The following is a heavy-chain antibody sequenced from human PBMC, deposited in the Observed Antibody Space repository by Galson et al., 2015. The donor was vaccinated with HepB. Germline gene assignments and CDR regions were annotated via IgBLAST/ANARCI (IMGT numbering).Heavy chain of an antibody. CDR1: GFTFSSYG. J-gene: IGHJ6*02. CDR3: AKEANYYDSSGYYYYYGMDV. D-gene: IGHD3-22*01. V-gene: IGHV3-30*02. Sequence: SLRLSCAASGFTFSSYGMHWVRQAPGKGLEWVAFIRYDGSNKYYADSVKGRFTISRDNSKNTLYLQMNSLRAEDTAVYYCAKEANYYDSSGYYYYYGMDVWGQGTTVTVSS. CDR2: IRYDGSNK.